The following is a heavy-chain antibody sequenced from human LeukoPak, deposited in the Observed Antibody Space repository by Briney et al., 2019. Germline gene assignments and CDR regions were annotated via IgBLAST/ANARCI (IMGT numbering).Heavy chain of an antibody. Sequence: GGSLRLSCAASGFTFSSYAMSWVRQAPGKGLEWVSSISGSGPSTDYTDAVKGRFIISRDKSKNTLHLQMNSLRAEDTALYYCARLPTFYYDSSGYHYDYWGQGTLVTVSS. CDR1: GFTFSSYA. V-gene: IGHV3-23*01. CDR2: ISGSGPST. J-gene: IGHJ4*02. CDR3: ARLPTFYYDSSGYHYDY. D-gene: IGHD3-22*01.